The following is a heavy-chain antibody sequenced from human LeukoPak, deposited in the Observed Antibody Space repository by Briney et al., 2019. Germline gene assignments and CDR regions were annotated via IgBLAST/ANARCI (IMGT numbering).Heavy chain of an antibody. Sequence: GGSLRLSCAASGFTFSIHAMHWVRQAPGKGLEYVSGLNSNGGATYYSDSVQARFVISRDNSKNTLYLQMDRLRTEDTAVYYCARSPTTGWYYFEDWGQGTLVTVSS. J-gene: IGHJ4*02. V-gene: IGHV3-64*02. D-gene: IGHD6-19*01. CDR3: ARSPTTGWYYFED. CDR2: LNSNGGAT. CDR1: GFTFSIHA.